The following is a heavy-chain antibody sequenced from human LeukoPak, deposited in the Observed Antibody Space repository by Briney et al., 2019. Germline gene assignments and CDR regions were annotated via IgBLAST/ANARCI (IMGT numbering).Heavy chain of an antibody. V-gene: IGHV4-28*03. CDR3: ARGSVHYYGMDV. CDR1: GYSISSSNW. Sequence: PSETLSLTCAVSGYSISSSNWWGWIRQPPGKGLEWIGYIYYSGSTYYNPSLKSRATMSVDTSKNQFSLKLSSVTAVDTAVYYCARGSVHYYGMDVWGQGTTVTVSS. D-gene: IGHD3-10*01. CDR2: IYYSGST. J-gene: IGHJ6*02.